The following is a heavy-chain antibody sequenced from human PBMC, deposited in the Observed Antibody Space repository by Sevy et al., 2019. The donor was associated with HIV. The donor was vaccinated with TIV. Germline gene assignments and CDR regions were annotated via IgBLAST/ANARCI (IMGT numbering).Heavy chain of an antibody. CDR2: ISGSGGST. D-gene: IGHD6-13*01. CDR3: AKDGGIAAAGIWGWFDP. CDR1: GFTFSSYA. J-gene: IGHJ5*02. V-gene: IGHV3-23*01. Sequence: GGSLRLSCAASGFTFSSYAMSWVRQAPGKGLEWVSAISGSGGSTYYADTVKGRFTISRDNSKNTLYLQMNSLRAEDTAVYYCAKDGGIAAAGIWGWFDPWGQGTLVTVSS.